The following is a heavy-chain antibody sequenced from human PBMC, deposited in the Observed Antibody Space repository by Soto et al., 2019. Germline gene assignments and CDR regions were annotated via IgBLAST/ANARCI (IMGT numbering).Heavy chain of an antibody. CDR3: ATTLGRGYSSGWTTNPPFDY. D-gene: IGHD6-19*01. CDR2: FDPEDGET. CDR1: GYTLTELS. J-gene: IGHJ4*02. V-gene: IGHV1-24*01. Sequence: GASVKVSCKVSGYTLTELSMHWVRQAPGKGLEWMGGFDPEDGETIYAQKFQGRVTMTEDTSTDTAYMELSSLRSEDTAVYYCATTLGRGYSSGWTTNPPFDYWGQGTLVTVSS.